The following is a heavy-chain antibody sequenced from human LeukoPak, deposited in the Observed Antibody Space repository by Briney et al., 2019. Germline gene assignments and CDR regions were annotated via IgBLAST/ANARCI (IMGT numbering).Heavy chain of an antibody. CDR3: ARYRRDGAFDI. V-gene: IGHV4-39*01. J-gene: IGHJ3*02. Sequence: SETLSLTCTVSGGSISSSSYYWGWIRQPPGKGLEWIGSIYYSGSTYYNPSLKSRVTISVDTSKNQFSLKLSSVTAADTAVYYCARYRRDGAFDIWGQGTMVTVSS. CDR1: GGSISSSSYY. D-gene: IGHD2-2*01. CDR2: IYYSGST.